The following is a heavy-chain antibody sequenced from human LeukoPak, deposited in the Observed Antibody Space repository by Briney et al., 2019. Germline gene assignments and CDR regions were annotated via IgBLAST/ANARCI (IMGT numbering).Heavy chain of an antibody. CDR3: ARELELAAFDY. J-gene: IGHJ4*02. D-gene: IGHD1-7*01. CDR1: GYTFTGYY. Sequence: GASVKVCCKPSGYTFTGYYMHWVRQAPVQGVEWMGWINPNSGGTNYAQKFQGRVTMTRDTSISTAYMELSRLRSDDTAVYYCARELELAAFDYWGQGTLVTVSS. CDR2: INPNSGGT. V-gene: IGHV1-2*02.